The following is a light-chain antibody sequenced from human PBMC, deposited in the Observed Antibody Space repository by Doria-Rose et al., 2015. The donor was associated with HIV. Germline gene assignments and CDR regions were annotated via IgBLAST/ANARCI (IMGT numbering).Light chain of an antibody. J-gene: IGKJ2*01. Sequence: EIVMTQSPLSLPVTPGQPAPISCRPSQSLLHTIGYNYLDWYLQKPGQSPQLLIYLGSNRASGVPDRFSGSGSGTGFTLKISRVEAEDVGVYYCMQALQTPYTFGQGTKLEIK. V-gene: IGKV2-28*01. CDR1: QSLLHTIGYNY. CDR3: MQALQTPYT. CDR2: LGS.